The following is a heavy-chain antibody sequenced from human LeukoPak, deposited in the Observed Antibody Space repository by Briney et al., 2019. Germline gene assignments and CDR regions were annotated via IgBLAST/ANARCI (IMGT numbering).Heavy chain of an antibody. CDR2: ITASGDST. CDR1: GFTFSSHW. CDR3: ARGHYGLDY. V-gene: IGHV3-21*01. Sequence: GGSLRLSCAASGFTFSSHWMSWVRQAPGKGLEWVSSITASGDSTYCADSVKGRFTISRDNAKNSLYLQMDSLRAEDTAVYYCARGHYGLDYWGQGTVVTVSS. J-gene: IGHJ4*02. D-gene: IGHD3-10*01.